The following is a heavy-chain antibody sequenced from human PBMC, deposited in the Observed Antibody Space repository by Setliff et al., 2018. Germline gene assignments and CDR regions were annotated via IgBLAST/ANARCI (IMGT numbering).Heavy chain of an antibody. Sequence: GGSLRPSCAASGFTFSTYSMSWAREAPGKGLEWVSAISGDSVGIYYADSVRGRFTISRDNSKNTLYLQMNNLRDEDTAVYYCANHNPARWAVYTTPIDSWGQGTLVTVSS. D-gene: IGHD6-19*01. CDR3: ANHNPARWAVYTTPIDS. J-gene: IGHJ4*02. V-gene: IGHV3-23*01. CDR2: ISGDSVGI. CDR1: GFTFSTYS.